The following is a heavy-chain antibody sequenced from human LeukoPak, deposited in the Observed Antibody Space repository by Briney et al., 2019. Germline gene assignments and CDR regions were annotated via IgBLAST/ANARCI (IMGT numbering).Heavy chain of an antibody. D-gene: IGHD1-1*01. CDR3: VRDGGRYNPGDY. CDR2: INPSDIRS. V-gene: IGHV1-46*01. Sequence: ASVKVSCKASGYSFTTHKMHWVRQAPGQGLEWMGIINPSDIRSRSAQKFQGRVTMTRDTSTSTVYMELSSLRPEDTAVYYCVRDGGRYNPGDYWGQGTLVTVSS. J-gene: IGHJ4*02. CDR1: GYSFTTHK.